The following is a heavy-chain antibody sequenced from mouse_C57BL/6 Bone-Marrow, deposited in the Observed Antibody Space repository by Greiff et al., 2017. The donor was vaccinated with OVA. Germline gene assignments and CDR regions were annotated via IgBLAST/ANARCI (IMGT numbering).Heavy chain of an antibody. CDR3: ARRWLLRGYYAMDY. V-gene: IGHV5-17*01. Sequence: EVMLVESGGGLVKPGGSLKLSCAASGFTFSDYGMHWVRQAPEKGLEWVAYISSGSSTIYYADTVKGRFTISRDNAKTTLFLQMTSLRSEDTAMYYCARRWLLRGYYAMDYWGQGTSVTVSS. CDR1: GFTFSDYG. CDR2: ISSGSSTI. D-gene: IGHD2-3*01. J-gene: IGHJ4*01.